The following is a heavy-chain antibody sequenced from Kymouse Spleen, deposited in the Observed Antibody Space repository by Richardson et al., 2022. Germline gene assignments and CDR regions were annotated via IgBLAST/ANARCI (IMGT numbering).Heavy chain of an antibody. CDR3: ARRTMVRGENY. D-gene: IGHD3-10*01. Sequence: QLQLQESGPGLVKPSETLSLTCTVSGGSISSSSYYWGWIRQPPGKGLEWIGSIYYSGSTYYNPSLKSRVTISVDTSKNQFSLKLSSVTAADTAVYYCARRTMVRGENYWGQGTLVTVSS. CDR2: IYYSGST. CDR1: GGSISSSSYY. V-gene: IGHV4-39*01. J-gene: IGHJ4*02.